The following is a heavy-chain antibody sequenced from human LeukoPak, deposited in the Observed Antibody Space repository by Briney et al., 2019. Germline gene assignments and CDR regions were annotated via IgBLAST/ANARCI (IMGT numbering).Heavy chain of an antibody. CDR1: GFTVSSNY. V-gene: IGHV3-23*01. CDR2: ISGSGGST. CDR3: AKYNYGFGLDY. Sequence: GGSLRLSCAASGFTVSSNYMSWVRQAPGKGLEWVSAISGSGGSTYYADSVKGRFTISRDNSKNTLYLQMNSLRAEDTAVYYCAKYNYGFGLDYWGQGTLVTVSS. D-gene: IGHD4-17*01. J-gene: IGHJ4*02.